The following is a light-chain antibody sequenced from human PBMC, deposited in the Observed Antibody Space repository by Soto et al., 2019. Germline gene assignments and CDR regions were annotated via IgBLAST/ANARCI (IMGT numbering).Light chain of an antibody. J-gene: IGLJ2*01. CDR3: TSYTSSRTLAV. CDR2: DVS. Sequence: QSALTQPASVSGSPGQSITISCTGTSSDVGGYNYVSWYQQHPGKAPKLMIYDVSNRPSGVSNRFSGSKSGNTASLTISGVQAEHQADYYCTSYTSSRTLAVFGGRTKLAVL. CDR1: SSDVGGYNY. V-gene: IGLV2-14*01.